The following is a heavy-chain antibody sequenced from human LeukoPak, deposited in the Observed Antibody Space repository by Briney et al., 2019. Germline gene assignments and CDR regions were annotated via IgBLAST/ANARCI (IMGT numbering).Heavy chain of an antibody. CDR3: AKGAQTYYDKAPVDY. CDR2: INHSGST. CDR1: GGSFSGYY. J-gene: IGHJ4*02. V-gene: IGHV4-34*01. D-gene: IGHD3-22*01. Sequence: SETLSLTCAVYGGSFSGYYWSWIRQPPGKGLEWIGEINHSGSTNYNPSLKSRVTISVDTSKSQFSLKLNSMTAADTAVYYCAKGAQTYYDKAPVDYWGQGTLVTVSS.